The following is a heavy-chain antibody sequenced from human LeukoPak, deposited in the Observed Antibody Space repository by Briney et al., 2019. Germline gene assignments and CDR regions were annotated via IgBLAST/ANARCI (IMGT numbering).Heavy chain of an antibody. J-gene: IGHJ4*02. D-gene: IGHD6-19*01. CDR3: ARNSRGWYGGGGDY. Sequence: SSETLSLTCAVYGGSFSGYYWSWIRQPPGKGLEWIGEINHSGSTNYNPSLKSRVTISVDTSKNQFSLKLSSVTAADTAVYYCARNSRGWYGGGGDYWGQGTLVTVSS. V-gene: IGHV4-34*01. CDR1: GGSFSGYY. CDR2: INHSGST.